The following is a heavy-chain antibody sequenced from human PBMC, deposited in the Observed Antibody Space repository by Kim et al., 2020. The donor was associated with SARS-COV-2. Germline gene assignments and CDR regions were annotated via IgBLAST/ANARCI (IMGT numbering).Heavy chain of an antibody. CDR1: GFTFSNAW. CDR3: TKDPFGEQGGYYGMDV. D-gene: IGHD3-16*01. CDR2: IKSKTDGGTT. J-gene: IGHJ6*02. Sequence: GGSLRLSCAASGFTFSNAWMSWVRQAPGKGLEWAGRIKSKTDGGTTDYAAPVQGRFTISRDDSKNTLYLQMNSQKTEDTAVYYCTKDPFGEQGGYYGMDVWGQSTTVTVS. V-gene: IGHV3-15*01.